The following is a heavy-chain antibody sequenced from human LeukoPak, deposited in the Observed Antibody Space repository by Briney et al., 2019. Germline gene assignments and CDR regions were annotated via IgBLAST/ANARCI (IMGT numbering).Heavy chain of an antibody. D-gene: IGHD6-13*01. J-gene: IGHJ4*02. V-gene: IGHV3-53*01. CDR3: AKDRGISSSWHDY. CDR1: GFTVSSNY. Sequence: SGGSLRLSCAASGFTVSSNYMSWVRQAPGKGLEWVSVIYSGGSTYYADSVKGRFTISRDNSKNTLYLQMNSLRAEDTAVYCCAKDRGISSSWHDYWGQGTLVTVS. CDR2: IYSGGST.